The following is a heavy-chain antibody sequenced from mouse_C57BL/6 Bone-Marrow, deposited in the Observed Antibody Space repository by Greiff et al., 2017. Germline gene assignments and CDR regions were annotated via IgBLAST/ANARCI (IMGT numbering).Heavy chain of an antibody. V-gene: IGHV2-9-1*01. CDR2: IWTGGGT. D-gene: IGHD2-5*01. J-gene: IGHJ4*01. CDR3: ARSLLYYSNSMDY. CDR1: GFSLTSYA. Sequence: VKLMKSGPGLVAPSQSLSITCTVSGFSLTSYAISWVRQPPGKGLEWLGVIWTGGGTNYNSALKSRLSISKDNSKSQVFLKMNSLQTDDTARYYCARSLLYYSNSMDYWGQGTSVTVSS.